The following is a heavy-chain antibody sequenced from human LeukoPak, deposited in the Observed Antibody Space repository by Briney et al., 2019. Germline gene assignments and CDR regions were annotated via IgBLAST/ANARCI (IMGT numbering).Heavy chain of an antibody. V-gene: IGHV3-23*01. CDR2: ISGSGGST. CDR3: ANYWTTGTPTFAFDY. Sequence: GGPLRLSCAASGFTFSSYAMSWVRQAPGKGLEWVSAISGSGGSTYYADSVKGRFTISRDSSKNTLYLQMNSLRAEDTAVYYCANYWTTGTPTFAFDYWGQGTLVTVSS. CDR1: GFTFSSYA. D-gene: IGHD1-1*01. J-gene: IGHJ4*02.